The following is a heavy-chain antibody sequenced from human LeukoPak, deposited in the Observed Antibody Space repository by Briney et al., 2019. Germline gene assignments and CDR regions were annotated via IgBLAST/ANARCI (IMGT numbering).Heavy chain of an antibody. D-gene: IGHD1-1*01. CDR2: INPNSGGT. V-gene: IGHV1-2*02. Sequence: GASVKVSCKASGFTFTGYYMHWVRQAPEQGLEWMGWINPNSGGTNYAQKFQGRVTMTRDTSISTAYMELSRLRSDDTAVYYCARDYLFSPGYPVLYFDYWGQGTLVTVSS. J-gene: IGHJ4*02. CDR1: GFTFTGYY. CDR3: ARDYLFSPGYPVLYFDY.